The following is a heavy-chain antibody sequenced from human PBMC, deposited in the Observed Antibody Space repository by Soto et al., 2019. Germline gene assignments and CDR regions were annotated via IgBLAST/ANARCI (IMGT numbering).Heavy chain of an antibody. D-gene: IGHD3-22*01. CDR2: ISGSGDTI. CDR3: AKVYYDSGGYYPFGS. J-gene: IGHJ5*02. V-gene: IGHV3-23*01. CDR1: GFTFSSYA. Sequence: EVQLLESGGGLVQPGGSLRLSCAASGFTFSSYAMSWARQAPGKGLEWVSGISGSGDTIYYVDSVKGRFTISRDNSKNTLYLQMNSLRAEDTAVYFCAKVYYDSGGYYPFGSWGQGTLVTVSS.